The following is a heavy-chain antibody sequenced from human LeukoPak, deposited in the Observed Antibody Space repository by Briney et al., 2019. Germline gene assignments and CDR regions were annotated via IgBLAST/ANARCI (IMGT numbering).Heavy chain of an antibody. J-gene: IGHJ4*02. CDR3: ARGLGATRY. CDR1: GFTFSSYG. CDR2: ISGSGGST. Sequence: PGGSLRLSCAASGFTFSSYGMSWVRQAPGKGLEWVSAISGSGGSTYYADSVKGRFTISRDNAKNSLYLQMNSLRAEDTAVYYCARGLGATRYWGQGTLVTVSS. D-gene: IGHD1-26*01. V-gene: IGHV3-23*01.